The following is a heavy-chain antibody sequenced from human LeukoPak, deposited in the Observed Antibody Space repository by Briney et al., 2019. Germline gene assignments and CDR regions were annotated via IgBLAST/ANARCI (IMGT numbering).Heavy chain of an antibody. CDR1: GGSLSSYY. D-gene: IGHD1-26*01. V-gene: IGHV4-59*01. CDR3: ASLSGSYEAFDY. CDR2: IYYSGST. Sequence: SETLSLTCTVSGGSLSSYYWSWIRQPPGKGLEWIGYIYYSGSTNYNPSLKSRVTISVDTSKNQFSLKLSSVTAADTAVYYCASLSGSYEAFDYWGQGTLVTVSS. J-gene: IGHJ4*02.